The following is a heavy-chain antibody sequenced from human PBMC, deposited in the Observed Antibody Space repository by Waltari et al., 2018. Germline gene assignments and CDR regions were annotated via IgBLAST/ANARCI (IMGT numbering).Heavy chain of an antibody. CDR1: GGSISSSSYY. V-gene: IGHV4-39*07. J-gene: IGHJ4*02. CDR2: IYYSGST. CDR3: ARDRRDIVVVPAAIPEYYFDY. D-gene: IGHD2-2*02. Sequence: QLQLQESGPGLVKPSETLSLTCTVSGGSISSSSYYWGWIRQPPGKGLEWIGSIYYSGSTYYNPSLKSRVTISVDTSKNQFSRKLSSVTAADTAVYYCARDRRDIVVVPAAIPEYYFDYWGQGTLVTVSS.